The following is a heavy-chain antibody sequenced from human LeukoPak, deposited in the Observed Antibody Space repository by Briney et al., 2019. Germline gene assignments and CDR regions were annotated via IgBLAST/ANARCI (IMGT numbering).Heavy chain of an antibody. CDR3: ARQHYYDSSGYPAYAFDI. CDR2: IYYSGRT. V-gene: IGHV4-39*01. Sequence: SETLSLTCTVSGGSISSSSYYWGWIRQPPGKGLEWIGSIYYSGRTYYNPSLKSRVTISVDTSKNQFSLKLSSVTAADTAVYYCARQHYYDSSGYPAYAFDIWGQGTMVTVSS. J-gene: IGHJ3*02. D-gene: IGHD3-22*01. CDR1: GGSISSSSYY.